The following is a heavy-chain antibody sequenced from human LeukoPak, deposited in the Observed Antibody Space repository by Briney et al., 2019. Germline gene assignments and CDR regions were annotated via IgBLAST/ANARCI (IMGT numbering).Heavy chain of an antibody. Sequence: SETPSLTCAVYGGSFSGYYWSWIRQPPGKGLEWIGEINHSGSTNYNPSLKSRVTISVDTSKNQFSLKLSSVTAADTAVYYCAREGLGPRLSSSWYGGNWFDPWGQGTLVTVSS. CDR2: INHSGST. J-gene: IGHJ5*02. CDR3: AREGLGPRLSSSWYGGNWFDP. D-gene: IGHD6-13*01. V-gene: IGHV4-34*01. CDR1: GGSFSGYY.